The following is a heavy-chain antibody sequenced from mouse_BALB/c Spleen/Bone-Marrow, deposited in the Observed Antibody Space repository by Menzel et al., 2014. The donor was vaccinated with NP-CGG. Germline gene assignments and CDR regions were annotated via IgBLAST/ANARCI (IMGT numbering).Heavy chain of an antibody. J-gene: IGHJ4*01. Sequence: EVKLVESGGGLVKPGGSLKLSCAASGFTFSDYYMFWVRQTPGKRLEWVATISDDGGNTYYRDSVKGRFTISRDNAKNKLNLQMSSLKSEDTATYHCARETGPRAMDYWGQGTSVTVSS. CDR3: ARETGPRAMDY. D-gene: IGHD4-1*01. V-gene: IGHV5-4*02. CDR1: GFTFSDYY. CDR2: ISDDGGNT.